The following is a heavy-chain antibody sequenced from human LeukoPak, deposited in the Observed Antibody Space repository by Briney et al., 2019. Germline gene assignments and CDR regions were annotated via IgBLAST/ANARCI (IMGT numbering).Heavy chain of an antibody. V-gene: IGHV1-2*02. CDR1: GYTFTGYY. J-gene: IGHJ3*02. Sequence: ASVKVSCKASGYTFTGYYMHWVRQAPGPGLEWMGWINPNSGGTNYAQKFQGRVTMTRDTSISTAYMELSRLRSDDTAVCYCASPSGWYQDAFDIWGQGTMVTVSS. CDR3: ASPSGWYQDAFDI. CDR2: INPNSGGT. D-gene: IGHD6-19*01.